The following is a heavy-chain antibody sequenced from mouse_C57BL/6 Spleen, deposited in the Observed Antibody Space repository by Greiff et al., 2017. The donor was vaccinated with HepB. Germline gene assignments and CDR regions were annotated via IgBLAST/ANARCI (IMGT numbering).Heavy chain of an antibody. CDR2: IYPGDGDT. CDR3: ARRYGSRGYWYFDV. D-gene: IGHD1-1*01. CDR1: GYAFSSYW. J-gene: IGHJ1*03. Sequence: QVQLQQSGAELVKPGASVKISCKASGYAFSSYWMNWVKQRPGKGLEWIGQIYPGDGDTNYNGKFKGKATLTADKSSSTAYMQLSSLTSEDSAVYFCARRYGSRGYWYFDVWGTGTTVTVSS. V-gene: IGHV1-80*01.